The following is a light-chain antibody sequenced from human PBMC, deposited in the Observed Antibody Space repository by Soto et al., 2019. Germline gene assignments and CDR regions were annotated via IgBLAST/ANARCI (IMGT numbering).Light chain of an antibody. CDR3: QQYGSSWT. CDR2: GAS. J-gene: IGKJ1*01. CDR1: QSVSSSY. V-gene: IGKV3-20*01. Sequence: IVLTQSPGTLSLSPGERATLSCRASQSVSSSYLARYQQKPGQAPRLLIYGASSRATGIPNRFSGSGSGTDFTLTISKLETEDFAVYYCQQYGSSWTFGQGTKVEIK.